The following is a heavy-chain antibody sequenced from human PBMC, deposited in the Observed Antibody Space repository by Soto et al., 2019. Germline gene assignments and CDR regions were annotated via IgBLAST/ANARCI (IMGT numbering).Heavy chain of an antibody. CDR1: GYTFTSYG. CDR2: ISAYNGNT. J-gene: IGHJ6*02. V-gene: IGHV1-18*04. Sequence: QVQLVQSGAEVKKPGASVKVSCKASGYTFTSYGISWVRQAPGQGLDWMGWISAYNGNTKYAQDLRGRVTMTTDTSTSTAYMELRSLRSDDTAMYYCARFSGGSYNTYYFYYGMDVWGQGTTVTVSS. CDR3: ARFSGGSYNTYYFYYGMDV. D-gene: IGHD2-15*01.